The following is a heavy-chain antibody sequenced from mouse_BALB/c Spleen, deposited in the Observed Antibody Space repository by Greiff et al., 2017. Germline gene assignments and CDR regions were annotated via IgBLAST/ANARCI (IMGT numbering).Heavy chain of an antibody. CDR1: GYTFTDYY. D-gene: IGHD1-1*01. V-gene: IGHV1-77*01. CDR3: AIITTVGAPFDY. J-gene: IGHJ2*01. CDR2: IYPGSGNT. Sequence: QVQLQQSGAELARPGASVKLSCKASGYTFTDYYINWVKQRPGQGLEWIGEIYPGSGNTYYNEKFKGKATLTADKSSSTAYMQLSSLTSEDSAVYFGAIITTVGAPFDYWGQGTTLTVSA.